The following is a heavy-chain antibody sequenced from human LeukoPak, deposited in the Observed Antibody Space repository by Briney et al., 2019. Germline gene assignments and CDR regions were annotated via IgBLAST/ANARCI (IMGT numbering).Heavy chain of an antibody. J-gene: IGHJ4*02. CDR3: VRGEPDAVRLYFDF. CDR2: ISSSGS. Sequence: PGGSLRLSCAASGFTFSSYSMNWVRQAPGKGLEWVSSISSSGSYSDSVKGRFTISRDNAKNSLYLQMDSLRAEDTAVYYCVRGEPDAVRLYFDFWGQGALVTVSS. D-gene: IGHD2-2*01. CDR1: GFTFSSYS. V-gene: IGHV3-21*01.